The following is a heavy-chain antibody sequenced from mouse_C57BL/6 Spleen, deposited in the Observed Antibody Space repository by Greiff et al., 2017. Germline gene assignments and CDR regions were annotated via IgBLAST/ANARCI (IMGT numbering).Heavy chain of an antibody. CDR2: ISDGGSYT. Sequence: DVKLVESGGGLVKPGGSLKLSCAASGFTFSSYAMSWVRQTPEKRLEWVATISDGGSYTYYPDNVKGRFTISRDNAKNNLYLQMSHLKSEDTAMYYCARNSVTTVVAHFDYWGQGTTLTVSS. CDR3: ARNSVTTVVAHFDY. V-gene: IGHV5-4*03. D-gene: IGHD1-1*01. J-gene: IGHJ2*01. CDR1: GFTFSSYA.